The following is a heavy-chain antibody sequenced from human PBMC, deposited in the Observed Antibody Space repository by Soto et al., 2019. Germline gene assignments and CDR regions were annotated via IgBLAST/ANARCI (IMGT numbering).Heavy chain of an antibody. D-gene: IGHD1-26*01. V-gene: IGHV3-7*01. J-gene: IGHJ6*01. CDR2: IKQDGTEK. CDR3: TTSPHRDSERVFV. CDR1: GFTFSTYW. Sequence: EVQLVESGGGLVKPGGSLRLSCAASGFTFSTYWMSWVRRTPGKGLEWVANIKQDGTEKYYVDSVRGRLTVSRDNAKSSLYLQMNSLRVEDTAVYYCTTSPHRDSERVFVW.